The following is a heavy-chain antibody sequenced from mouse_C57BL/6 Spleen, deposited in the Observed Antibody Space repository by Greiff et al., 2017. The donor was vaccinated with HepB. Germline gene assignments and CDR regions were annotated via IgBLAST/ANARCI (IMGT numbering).Heavy chain of an antibody. V-gene: IGHV1-4*01. CDR2: INPSSGYT. J-gene: IGHJ2*02. Sequence: VQLQQSGAELARPGASVKMSCKASGYTFTSYTMHWVKQRPGQGLEWIGYINPSSGYTKYNQKFKDKATLTADKSSSPAYMQLSSLTSEDSAVYYCARTLTTVVATDYWGQGTSLTVSS. CDR3: ARTLTTVVATDY. CDR1: GYTFTSYT. D-gene: IGHD1-1*01.